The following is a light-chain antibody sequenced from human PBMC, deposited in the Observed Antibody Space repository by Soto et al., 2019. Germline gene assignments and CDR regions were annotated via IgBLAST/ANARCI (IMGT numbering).Light chain of an antibody. CDR2: DTS. CDR1: LDIRNY. J-gene: IGKJ2*01. CDR3: QQYENLPYT. V-gene: IGKV1-33*01. Sequence: DIQLTQSPPSLSASVGDRVSITCQASLDIRNYLNWYQHKPGRAPKLLIYDTSNLETGVPSRFGGSASGTNYSFFITGLQPEDIATYYCQQYENLPYTFGQGTKLEI.